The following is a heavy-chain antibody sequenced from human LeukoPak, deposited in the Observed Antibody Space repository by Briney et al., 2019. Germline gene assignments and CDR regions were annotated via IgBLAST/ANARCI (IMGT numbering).Heavy chain of an antibody. CDR3: ARVHYGSGSYYYYYYYMDV. D-gene: IGHD3-10*01. Sequence: PSETLSLTCAVYGGSFSGYYWSWIRQPPGKGLEWIGDISHSGSTNYNPSLKSRVTISVDTSKNQFSLNLSSVTAADTAVYYCARVHYGSGSYYYYYYYMDVWGKGTTVTISS. J-gene: IGHJ6*03. V-gene: IGHV4-34*01. CDR1: GGSFSGYY. CDR2: ISHSGST.